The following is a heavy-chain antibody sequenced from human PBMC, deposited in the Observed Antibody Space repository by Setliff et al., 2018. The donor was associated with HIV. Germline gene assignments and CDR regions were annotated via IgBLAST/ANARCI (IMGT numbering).Heavy chain of an antibody. J-gene: IGHJ3*02. CDR1: GFAFSNYW. V-gene: IGHV3-7*01. CDR2: IKPDGSEK. Sequence: QAGGSLRLSCGASGFAFSNYWMTWVRQAPGKGLEWVAHIKPDGSEKYYVDSVKGRFTISRDNAKNSLYLQMNSLRDDDTSMYYCGRTIPPDIWGQGTRVTVSS. CDR3: GRTIPPDI. D-gene: IGHD2-2*02.